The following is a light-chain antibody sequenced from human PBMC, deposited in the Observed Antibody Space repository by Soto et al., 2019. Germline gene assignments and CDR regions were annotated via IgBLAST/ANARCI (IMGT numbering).Light chain of an antibody. CDR3: VLYMGSDVV. CDR1: SGSVSTVHY. J-gene: IGLJ2*01. Sequence: QAVVTQEPSFSVSPGGTVTLTCALASGSVSTVHYPSWYRQTPGQAPRTLIYSTNSRSSGVPDRFSGSILGNKSALTIAGAQADDESAYFCVLYMGSDVVFGGGTKLTVL. V-gene: IGLV8-61*01. CDR2: STN.